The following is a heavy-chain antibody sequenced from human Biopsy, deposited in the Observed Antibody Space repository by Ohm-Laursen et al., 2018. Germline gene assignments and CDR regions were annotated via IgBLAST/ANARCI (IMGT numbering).Heavy chain of an antibody. Sequence: GSLRLSCAASGFSVSSYDMNWVRQAPGKGLERISYISETSSHIYDADSVRGRFTVARDIAKNSLCLQLNSLRVEDTAVYYCARDSSRRAREGGMDVWGQGTTVTVSS. CDR2: ISETSSHI. D-gene: IGHD6-6*01. CDR3: ARDSSRRAREGGMDV. J-gene: IGHJ6*02. V-gene: IGHV3-21*01. CDR1: GFSVSSYD.